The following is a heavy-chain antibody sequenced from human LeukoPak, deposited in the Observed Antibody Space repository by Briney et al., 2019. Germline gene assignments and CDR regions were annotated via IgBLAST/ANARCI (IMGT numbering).Heavy chain of an antibody. CDR2: INHSGST. D-gene: IGHD3-10*02. V-gene: IGHV4-34*01. CDR3: ARDDVFGRGAFDI. J-gene: IGHJ3*02. CDR1: GGSFSGYY. Sequence: SETLSLTCAVYGGSFSGYYWSWIRQPPGKGLEWIGEINHSGSTNYNPSLKSRVTISVDTSKNQFSLKLSSVTAADTAVYYCARDDVFGRGAFDIWGQGTMVTVSS.